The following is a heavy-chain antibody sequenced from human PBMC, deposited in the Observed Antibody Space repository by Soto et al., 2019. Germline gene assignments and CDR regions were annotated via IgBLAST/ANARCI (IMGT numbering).Heavy chain of an antibody. J-gene: IGHJ6*02. CDR3: ARVGSGWYGADYGMDV. Sequence: SETLSLTCAVYGGSFSGYYWSWIRQPPGKGLEWIGEINHSGSTNYNPSLKSRVTISVDTSKNQFSLKLSSVTAADTAVYYCARVGSGWYGADYGMDVWGQGTTVTVSS. D-gene: IGHD6-19*01. CDR1: GGSFSGYY. V-gene: IGHV4-34*01. CDR2: INHSGST.